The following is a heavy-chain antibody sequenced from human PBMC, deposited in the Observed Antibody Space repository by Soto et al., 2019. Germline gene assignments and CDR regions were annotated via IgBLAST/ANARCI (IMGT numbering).Heavy chain of an antibody. Sequence: EVQLVESGGGLVQPGGSLRLSCAASGLTFSNYWMTWGRQAPGKGLEWVANIKQDGSEKYYVDSVKGRFTISRDNAKNSLYLQMHSLRAEDTAVYYCASSLYPSSYYYYYNMDVWGQGTTVTVSS. CDR2: IKQDGSEK. CDR3: ASSLYPSSYYYYYNMDV. V-gene: IGHV3-7*01. CDR1: GLTFSNYW. J-gene: IGHJ6*02. D-gene: IGHD3-16*02.